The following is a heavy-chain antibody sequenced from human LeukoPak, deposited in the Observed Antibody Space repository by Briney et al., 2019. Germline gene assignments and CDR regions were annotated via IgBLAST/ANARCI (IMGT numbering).Heavy chain of an antibody. CDR1: GASISSHY. J-gene: IGHJ4*02. CDR3: SRAGTGFNITGVY. D-gene: IGHD1-14*01. CDR2: IHYSGST. Sequence: PSETPSLTCGVSGASISSHYWSSIRQPPGKGLEWIGYIHYSGSTNCNPSLKSRVTISLDTSKNQFSLKLTSVTAADTAVYYCSRAGTGFNITGVYWGQGTLVTVSS. V-gene: IGHV4-59*11.